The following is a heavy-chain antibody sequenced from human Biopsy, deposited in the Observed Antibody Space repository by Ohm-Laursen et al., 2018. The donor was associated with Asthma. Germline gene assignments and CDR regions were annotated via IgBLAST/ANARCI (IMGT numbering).Heavy chain of an antibody. CDR3: VRWRSGYPDHYSDF. J-gene: IGHJ4*02. CDR2: ISSDVRE. D-gene: IGHD2-21*01. CDR1: GFSFSNYG. Sequence: SLRLSCAASGFSFSNYGMHWVRQAPGKGLEWMALISSDVREWYADSVKGRFTISRDNSKNTLDLQMNSLRGDDTAVYYCVRWRSGYPDHYSDFWGLGTLVTVSS. V-gene: IGHV3-30*03.